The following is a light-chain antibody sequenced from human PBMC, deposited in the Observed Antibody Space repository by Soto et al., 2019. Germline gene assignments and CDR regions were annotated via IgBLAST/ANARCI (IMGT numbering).Light chain of an antibody. J-gene: IGLJ2*01. CDR2: DTT. CDR3: LLPYCDGRI. CDR1: TGGVTDGHY. V-gene: IGLV7-46*01. Sequence: QAVVTQEPSLTVSPGGTVTLTCCSSTGGVTDGHYPYWFQQKPGQAPRALIYDTTNKQPWTPARFSGSLLGGKAALTLSGPQPDDEAEYYCLLPYCDGRIFGGGTKLTVL.